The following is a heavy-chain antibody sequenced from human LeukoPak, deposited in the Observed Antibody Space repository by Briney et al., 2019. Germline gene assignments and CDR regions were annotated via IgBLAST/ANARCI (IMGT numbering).Heavy chain of an antibody. J-gene: IGHJ4*02. CDR3: AKGREGSWYAFDY. Sequence: GGSLRLSCAASGFTFSSYAMSWVRQAPGKGLEWVSAISGSGGSTYYADSVKGGFTISRDNSKNTLYLQMNSLRAEDTAVYYCAKGREGSWYAFDYWGQGTLVTVSS. V-gene: IGHV3-23*01. D-gene: IGHD6-13*01. CDR1: GFTFSSYA. CDR2: ISGSGGST.